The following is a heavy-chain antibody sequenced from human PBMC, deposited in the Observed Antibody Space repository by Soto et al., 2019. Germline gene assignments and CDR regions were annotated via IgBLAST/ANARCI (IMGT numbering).Heavy chain of an antibody. CDR3: ASFLYTSNWFYLGY. CDR1: GFTFSSYS. Sequence: PGGSLRLSCAASGFTFSSYSMNWVRQTPGKGLEWVSSITSSSDDIFYADSVKGRFTISRGNAKDSLYLQMNSLRAEDTAVYYCASFLYTSNWFYLGYWGQGTLVTVSS. V-gene: IGHV3-21*01. D-gene: IGHD6-13*01. CDR2: ITSSSDDI. J-gene: IGHJ4*02.